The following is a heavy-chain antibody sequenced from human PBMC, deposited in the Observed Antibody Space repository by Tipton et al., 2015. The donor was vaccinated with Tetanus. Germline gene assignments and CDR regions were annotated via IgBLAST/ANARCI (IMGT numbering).Heavy chain of an antibody. Sequence: TLSLTCNVSGDSINSGDYYWSWIRQPPGKGLEWIGYIYYSGSAYYNPSLKSRITISMDTSRNQFSLNLSSVTAADTAVYYCARGPTATSDYWGQGTLVTVSS. D-gene: IGHD4-17*01. CDR3: ARGPTATSDY. J-gene: IGHJ4*02. CDR2: IYYSGSA. V-gene: IGHV4-30-4*01. CDR1: GDSINSGDYY.